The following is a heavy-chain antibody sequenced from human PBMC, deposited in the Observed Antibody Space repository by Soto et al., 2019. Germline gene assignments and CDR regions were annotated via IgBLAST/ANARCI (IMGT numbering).Heavy chain of an antibody. V-gene: IGHV1-69*01. CDR1: GGTFGSYA. D-gene: IGHD2-2*01. Sequence: QVQLVQSGAEVQKPGSSVKVSCKASGGTFGSYAFSWVRQAPGQGLEWMGGIIPVSGAAHYAQKFQGRVTITADESTSTAYMELSILSAQDTAVYYCATALGCRSTSCTLDYWGQGTRVIVSS. CDR3: ATALGCRSTSCTLDY. J-gene: IGHJ4*02. CDR2: IIPVSGAA.